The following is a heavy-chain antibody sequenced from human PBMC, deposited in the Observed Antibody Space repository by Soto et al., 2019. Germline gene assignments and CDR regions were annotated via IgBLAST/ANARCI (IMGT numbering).Heavy chain of an antibody. J-gene: IGHJ4*02. CDR3: AARTIGSFCDY. V-gene: IGHV3-23*01. CDR1: GFTFSIYA. D-gene: IGHD1-26*01. CDR2: ISASGDTT. Sequence: GWSLRLSCAASGFTFSIYACNCVRQAPGKGLEWVSGISASGDTTSYADSVKGRFTISRDNSKSTLYLQMNSLRAEDTAVYYCAARTIGSFCDYWGQGTMVTVSS.